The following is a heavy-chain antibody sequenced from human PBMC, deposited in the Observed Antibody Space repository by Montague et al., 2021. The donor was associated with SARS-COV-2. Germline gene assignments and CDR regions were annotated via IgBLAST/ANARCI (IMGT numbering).Heavy chain of an antibody. Sequence: SLRLSCAASGFTFSGYVLAWVRQVPGRGMEWVAAISAGGGRTSHADSVKGRFTISRDNSKNTLYVQMNSLRAEDTAVYYCARVGSSWCEDYWGQGAPVTVSS. CDR3: ARVGSSWCEDY. CDR2: ISAGGGRT. V-gene: IGHV3-23*01. J-gene: IGHJ4*02. CDR1: GFTFSGYV. D-gene: IGHD6-13*01.